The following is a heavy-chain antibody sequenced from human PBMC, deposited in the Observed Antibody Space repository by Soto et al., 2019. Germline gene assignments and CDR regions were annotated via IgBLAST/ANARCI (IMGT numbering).Heavy chain of an antibody. Sequence: GESLKISRKGAGYSFTSYLISWVRQMPGKGLEWMGRIDPSDSYTNYSPSFQGHVTISADKSISTAYLQWSSLKASDTAMYYCARIIQYYYDSSGYPQRMDVWGQGTTVTVSS. CDR2: IDPSDSYT. D-gene: IGHD3-22*01. CDR3: ARIIQYYYDSSGYPQRMDV. V-gene: IGHV5-10-1*01. CDR1: GYSFTSYL. J-gene: IGHJ6*02.